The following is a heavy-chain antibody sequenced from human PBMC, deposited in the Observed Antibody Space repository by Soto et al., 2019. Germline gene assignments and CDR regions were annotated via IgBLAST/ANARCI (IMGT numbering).Heavy chain of an antibody. Sequence: SVKVSCKASGGTFSSYTISWVRQAPGQGLEWMGRIIPILGIANYAQKFQGRVTITADKSTSTAYMELSSLRSEDTAVYYCATGYCSSTSCYGTDYWGQGTLVTVSS. V-gene: IGHV1-69*02. CDR3: ATGYCSSTSCYGTDY. CDR2: IIPILGIA. D-gene: IGHD2-2*01. J-gene: IGHJ4*02. CDR1: GGTFSSYT.